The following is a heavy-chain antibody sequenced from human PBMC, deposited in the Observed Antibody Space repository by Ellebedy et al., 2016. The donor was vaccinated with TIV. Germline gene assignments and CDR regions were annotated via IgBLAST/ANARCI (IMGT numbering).Heavy chain of an antibody. D-gene: IGHD4-23*01. V-gene: IGHV4-34*01. Sequence: MPGGSLRLSCVVDGGPFSDYYWSWIRQSPGKGLEWLGEINDSGSTTYNPSLRSRVSISVDTSKKQVSLNVTSVTAADTAVYYCARVARWSYYYGIDVWGQGATVTVSS. CDR3: ARVARWSYYYGIDV. CDR1: GGPFSDYY. CDR2: INDSGST. J-gene: IGHJ6*01.